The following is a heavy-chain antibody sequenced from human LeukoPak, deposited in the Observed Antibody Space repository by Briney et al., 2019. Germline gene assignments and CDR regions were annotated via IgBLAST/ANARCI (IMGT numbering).Heavy chain of an antibody. CDR3: GTGSAFDV. CDR2: IKTKTDCGTT. D-gene: IGHD1-14*01. Sequence: GGSLRLSCAVSGFTFATSWMSWVRQAPGKGLEWVGRIKTKTDCGTTDYAAPVKGRFTISRDDSKNTLYLQMNSLKTEDTAVYYCGTGSAFDVWGRGTMVTVSS. J-gene: IGHJ3*01. V-gene: IGHV3-15*01. CDR1: GFTFATSW.